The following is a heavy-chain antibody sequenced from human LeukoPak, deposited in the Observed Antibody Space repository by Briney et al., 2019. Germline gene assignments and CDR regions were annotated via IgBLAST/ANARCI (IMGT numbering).Heavy chain of an antibody. CDR2: ISAYNGNT. J-gene: IGHJ5*02. V-gene: IGHV1-18*01. D-gene: IGHD3-3*01. CDR1: GYTFTSYG. CDR3: ARDYDFWGGYPTGDWFDP. Sequence: ASVKVSCKPSGYTFTSYGISWVRQAPGQGLAWLGWISAYNGNTNSAQKLQGRVTMTTDTSTSTAYMELRSLRSDDTAVYYCARDYDFWGGYPTGDWFDPWGQGTLVTVSS.